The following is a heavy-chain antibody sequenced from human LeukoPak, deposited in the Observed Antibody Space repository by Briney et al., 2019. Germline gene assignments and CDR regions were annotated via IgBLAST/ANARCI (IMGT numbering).Heavy chain of an antibody. Sequence: SVKVSCKASGGTFSSYTISWVRQAPGQGLEWMGRIIPILGIANYAQKFQGRVTITADKSTSTAYMELSSLRSEDTVVYYCARDADYYYDSSGNGAFDIWGQGTMVTVSS. V-gene: IGHV1-69*04. CDR1: GGTFSSYT. J-gene: IGHJ3*02. D-gene: IGHD3-22*01. CDR2: IIPILGIA. CDR3: ARDADYYYDSSGNGAFDI.